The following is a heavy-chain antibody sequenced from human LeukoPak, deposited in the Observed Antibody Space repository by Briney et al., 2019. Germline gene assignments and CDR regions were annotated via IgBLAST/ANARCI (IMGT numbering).Heavy chain of an antibody. Sequence: GGSLRLSCAASGFTFSSYSMNWVRQAPGKGLEWVSSISSSSVNMYYADSLKGRFTISRDNAKNSLYLQMNSLRAEDTALYYCARGDFWSGPDYWGQGTLVTVSS. CDR1: GFTFSSYS. D-gene: IGHD3-3*01. CDR2: ISSSSVNM. J-gene: IGHJ4*02. CDR3: ARGDFWSGPDY. V-gene: IGHV3-21*01.